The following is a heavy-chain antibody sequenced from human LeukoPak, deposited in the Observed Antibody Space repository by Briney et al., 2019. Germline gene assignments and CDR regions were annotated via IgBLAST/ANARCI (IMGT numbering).Heavy chain of an antibody. CDR2: MNPNSGNT. D-gene: IGHD4-23*01. CDR3: AIVTEVTQAGSPPFDP. CDR1: VYTFTSDD. J-gene: IGHJ5*02. Sequence: ASVTLSCKVSVYTFTSDDINWVRHAPGQGLEWMGWMNPNSGNTGYAQKFQGRVTITRNTSINTDYMELSSLKSEDTGVYYCAIVTEVTQAGSPPFDPWGQGTLVTVSS. V-gene: IGHV1-8*03.